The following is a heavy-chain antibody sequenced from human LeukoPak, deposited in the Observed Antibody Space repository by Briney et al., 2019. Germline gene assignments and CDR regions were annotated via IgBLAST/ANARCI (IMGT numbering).Heavy chain of an antibody. Sequence: PGGSLRLSCAASGFTVSSNHMTWVRQAPGKGLEWVSVIYSGGSTYYADSVKGRLTISRDNSKNTLYLQMNSLRAGDTAVYHCSYFDWFIPRWGRGTLVTVSS. CDR3: SYFDWFIPR. V-gene: IGHV3-66*01. CDR2: IYSGGST. D-gene: IGHD3-9*01. CDR1: GFTVSSNH. J-gene: IGHJ4*01.